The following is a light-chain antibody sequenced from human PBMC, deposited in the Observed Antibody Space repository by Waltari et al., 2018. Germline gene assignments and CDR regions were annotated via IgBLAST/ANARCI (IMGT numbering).Light chain of an antibody. V-gene: IGKV1-39*01. J-gene: IGKJ2*01. Sequence: DIVMTQSPSSLSASVGDRVTISCRASQSITGYLNWYQQKPGQAPKLLVYTASSLQSGIPLRFSGSGSGTDFTLTISSLQPEDFATYYCQQSYSTPYTFGQGTKLEIK. CDR1: QSITGY. CDR2: TAS. CDR3: QQSYSTPYT.